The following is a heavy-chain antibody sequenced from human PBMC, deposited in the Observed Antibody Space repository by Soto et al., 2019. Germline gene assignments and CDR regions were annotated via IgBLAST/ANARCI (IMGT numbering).Heavy chain of an antibody. CDR1: GFTFSSYD. J-gene: IGHJ4*02. CDR2: ISYDGSNK. CDR3: ARNRRYCSGGRCYGGLGVDY. D-gene: IGHD2-15*01. V-gene: IGHV3-30*03. Sequence: GGSLRLSSAASGFTFSSYDMHWVRQAPGKGLEWVAVISYDGSNKYYADSVKGRFTISRDNSKNMVYLQMNSLRPEDTAVYYCARNRRYCSGGRCYGGLGVDYWGQGTLVTVSS.